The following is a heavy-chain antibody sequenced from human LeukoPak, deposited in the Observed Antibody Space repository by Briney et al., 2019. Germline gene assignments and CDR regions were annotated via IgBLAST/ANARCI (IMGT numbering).Heavy chain of an antibody. CDR3: ARGFLQSAFDI. Sequence: GGSLRLSCAPSGFTFSSNDMSWVRQAPGKGLEWVSVVYTGGSPYYADSVKGRFTISRHNSKNTLYLQMNSLRAEDTAMYYCARGFLQSAFDIWGQGTMVTVSS. CDR2: VYTGGSP. V-gene: IGHV3-53*04. CDR1: GFTFSSND. D-gene: IGHD3-10*01. J-gene: IGHJ3*02.